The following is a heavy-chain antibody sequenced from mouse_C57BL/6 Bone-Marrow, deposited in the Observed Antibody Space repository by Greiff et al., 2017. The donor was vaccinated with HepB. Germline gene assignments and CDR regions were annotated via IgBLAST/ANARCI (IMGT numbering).Heavy chain of an antibody. V-gene: IGHV1-61*01. CDR3: ARPFYYVSSYGY. Sequence: QVQLQQPGAELVRPGSSVKLSCKASGYTFTSYWMDWVKQRPGQGLEWIGNIYPSDSETHYNQKFKDKATLTVDKSSSTAYMQLSSLTSDDSAVYYCARPFYYVSSYGYWGQGTTLTVSS. D-gene: IGHD1-1*01. CDR2: IYPSDSET. CDR1: GYTFTSYW. J-gene: IGHJ2*01.